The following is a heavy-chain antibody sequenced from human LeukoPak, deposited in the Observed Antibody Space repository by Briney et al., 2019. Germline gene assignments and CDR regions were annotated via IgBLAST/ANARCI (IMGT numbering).Heavy chain of an antibody. Sequence: PGGSLRLSCAASGFTFSNFGMHWVRQAPGKGLEWVSYIRFDGSNQYYTDSVKGRFGISRDNSKNTVYLQMNSLRTEDTAVYHCAKRAGSAWSAGAWGQGTLVTVSS. CDR3: AKRAGSAWSAGA. CDR1: GFTFSNFG. CDR2: IRFDGSNQ. D-gene: IGHD3-10*01. J-gene: IGHJ5*02. V-gene: IGHV3-30*02.